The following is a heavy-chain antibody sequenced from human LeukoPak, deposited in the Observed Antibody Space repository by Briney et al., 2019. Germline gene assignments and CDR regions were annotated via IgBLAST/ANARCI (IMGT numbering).Heavy chain of an antibody. Sequence: PGGSLRLSCATSGLTVSGDYMSWVRQAPGKGLEWVSLIYNNGNTQYADSVKGRFTISRDNSRNTLYLQMNSLRAEDTAVYYCARGAIDGWGQGSLVTV. CDR3: ARGAIDG. D-gene: IGHD3-22*01. V-gene: IGHV3-53*01. CDR2: IYNNGNT. CDR1: GLTVSGDY. J-gene: IGHJ4*02.